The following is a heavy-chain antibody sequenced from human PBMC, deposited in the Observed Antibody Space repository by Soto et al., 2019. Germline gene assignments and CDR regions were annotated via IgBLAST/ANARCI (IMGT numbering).Heavy chain of an antibody. J-gene: IGHJ5*02. D-gene: IGHD5-12*01. CDR3: AGNVDITFIPPGGFDP. Sequence: GESLKISCTTSGFPFRTYTMSWVRQAPGKGLEWVSSISVWSNYRYTADSLKGRFFISRDNAKDSLYLEMNDLRAEDTAVYYCAGNVDITFIPPGGFDPWGQGTLVTVSS. CDR2: ISVWSNYR. CDR1: GFPFRTYT. V-gene: IGHV3-21*01.